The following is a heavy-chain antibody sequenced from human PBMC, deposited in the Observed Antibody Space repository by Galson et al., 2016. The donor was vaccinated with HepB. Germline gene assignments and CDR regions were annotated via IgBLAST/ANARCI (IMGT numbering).Heavy chain of an antibody. V-gene: IGHV3-53*04. D-gene: IGHD6-19*01. CDR3: ARGRDTSDWMRAFDV. CDR2: IYRGDKT. J-gene: IGHJ3*01. Sequence: WVSVIYRGDKTHYADSVRGRFTISRHSSKNTLFLQMNSLRPEDTAVYYCARGRDTSDWMRAFDVWGQGTMVTVSS.